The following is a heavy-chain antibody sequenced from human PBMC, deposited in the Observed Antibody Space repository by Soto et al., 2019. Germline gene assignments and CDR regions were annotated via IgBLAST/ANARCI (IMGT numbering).Heavy chain of an antibody. J-gene: IGHJ6*03. CDR2: ISSSSSTI. CDR1: GFTFSSYS. Sequence: GGSLRLSCAASGFTFSSYSMNWVRQAPVKGLEWVSYISSSSSTIYYADSVKGRFTISRDNAKNSLYLQMNSLRAEDTAVYYCARDVGYCSGGSCYTLYYYYYMDVWGKGTTVTVS. CDR3: ARDVGYCSGGSCYTLYYYYYMDV. D-gene: IGHD2-15*01. V-gene: IGHV3-48*01.